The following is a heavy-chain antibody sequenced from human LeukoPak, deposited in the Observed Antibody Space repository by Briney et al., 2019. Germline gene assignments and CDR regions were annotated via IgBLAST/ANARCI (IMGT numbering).Heavy chain of an antibody. CDR2: INPNSGGT. Sequence: GASVKVSCKASGYTFTGYYMHWVRQAPGQGLGWMGWINPNSGGTNYAQKFQGRVTMTRDTSISTAYMELSRLRSDDTAVYYCARAVLDIVVVPAALDYWGQGTLVTVSS. CDR3: ARAVLDIVVVPAALDY. CDR1: GYTFTGYY. J-gene: IGHJ4*02. D-gene: IGHD2-2*01. V-gene: IGHV1-2*02.